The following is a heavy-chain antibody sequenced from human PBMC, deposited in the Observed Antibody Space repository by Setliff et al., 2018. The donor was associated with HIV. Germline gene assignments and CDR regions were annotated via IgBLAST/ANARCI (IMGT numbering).Heavy chain of an antibody. Sequence: PGGSLRLSCVASGFTFSTYGMHWVRQAPGKGLEWVAFIRYDGSNKYYADSVKGRFTISRDSSMNTLYLQMNSLRAEDTAVYYCAKDRDRSGGSCYSEDFDYWGQGTLVTVSS. CDR1: GFTFSTYG. J-gene: IGHJ4*02. V-gene: IGHV3-30*02. CDR3: AKDRDRSGGSCYSEDFDY. D-gene: IGHD2-15*01. CDR2: IRYDGSNK.